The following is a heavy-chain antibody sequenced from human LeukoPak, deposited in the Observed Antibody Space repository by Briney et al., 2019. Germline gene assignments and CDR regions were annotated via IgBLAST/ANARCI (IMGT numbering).Heavy chain of an antibody. D-gene: IGHD4-23*01. CDR1: GGSISSGGYY. CDR2: IYYSGST. Sequence: SETLPLTCTVSGGSISSGGYYWSWIRQHPGKGLEWIGYIYYSGSTYYTPSLKSRVTISVATSKNQFSLKLSSVTAADPAVYYCARVLAGGRDATGWFDPWGQGTLVTVSS. V-gene: IGHV4-31*03. CDR3: ARVLAGGRDATGWFDP. J-gene: IGHJ5*02.